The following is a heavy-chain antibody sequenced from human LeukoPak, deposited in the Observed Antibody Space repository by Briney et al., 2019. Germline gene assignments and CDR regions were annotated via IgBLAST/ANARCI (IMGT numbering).Heavy chain of an antibody. D-gene: IGHD6-13*01. J-gene: IGHJ6*03. CDR1: GFTFSSYG. CDR2: ISYDGSNK. CDR3: ARDRAAAGKADYYYYYMDV. V-gene: IGHV3-30*19. Sequence: GGSLRLSCAASGFTFSSYGMHWVRQAPGKGLEWVAVISYDGSNKYYADSVKGRFTISRDNSKNTLYLQMNSLRAEDTAVYYCARDRAAAGKADYYYYYMDVWGKGTTVTVSS.